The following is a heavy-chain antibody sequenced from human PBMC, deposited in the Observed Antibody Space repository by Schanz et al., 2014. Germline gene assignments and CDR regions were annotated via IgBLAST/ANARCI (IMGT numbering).Heavy chain of an antibody. J-gene: IGHJ4*02. CDR3: AREGEWGYDPPRH. CDR2: IWYDGNNK. Sequence: QVQLVESGGGVVQPGRSLRLSCAASGFTFNSYGMHWVRQAPGKGLEWVAVIWYDGNNKFYADSVKGRFIISRDNSKNTLDLQMNSLRDEDTAVYYCAREGEWGYDPPRHWGQGTLVTVSS. CDR1: GFTFNSYG. V-gene: IGHV3-33*01. D-gene: IGHD5-12*01.